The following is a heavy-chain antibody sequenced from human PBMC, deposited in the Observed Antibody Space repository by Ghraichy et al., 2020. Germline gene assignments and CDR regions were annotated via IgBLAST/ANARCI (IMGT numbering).Heavy chain of an antibody. CDR3: ASYTPYSSFDY. J-gene: IGHJ4*02. CDR2: IYYSGST. CDR1: GGSISSYY. D-gene: IGHD6-13*01. Sequence: ESLNISCTVSGGSISSYYWSWIRQPPGKGLEWIGYIYYSGSTNYNPSLKSRVTISVDTSKNQFSLKLSSVTAADTAVYYCASYTPYSSFDYWGQGTLVTVSS. V-gene: IGHV4-59*01.